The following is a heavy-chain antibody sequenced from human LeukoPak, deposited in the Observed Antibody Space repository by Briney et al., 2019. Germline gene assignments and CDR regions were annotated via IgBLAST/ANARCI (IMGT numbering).Heavy chain of an antibody. J-gene: IGHJ4*02. D-gene: IGHD3-16*01. V-gene: IGHV3-21*01. Sequence: GGSLRLSCAASGFTFSSYSMNWVRQAPGKGLEWVSSISSSSSYIYYADSVKGRFTISRDNAKNSLYLQMNSLRAEDTAVYYCARDDFFGGGAGGDFDYWGQGTLVTVSS. CDR2: ISSSSSYI. CDR1: GFTFSSYS. CDR3: ARDDFFGGGAGGDFDY.